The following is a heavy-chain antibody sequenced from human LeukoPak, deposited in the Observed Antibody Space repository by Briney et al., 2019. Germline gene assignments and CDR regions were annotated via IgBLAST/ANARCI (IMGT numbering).Heavy chain of an antibody. J-gene: IGHJ6*02. Sequence: GGSLRLSCAASGFTFTSYWMDWVRHAPGKGLVWVSRIYNDGISTAYADFVKGRFTIPRDNAKNTPYLQMNSLRADDTAVYYCARRGAVAGTIYAMDVWGQGTTVTVSS. CDR1: GFTFTSYW. V-gene: IGHV3-74*03. D-gene: IGHD6-19*01. CDR3: ARRGAVAGTIYAMDV. CDR2: IYNDGIST.